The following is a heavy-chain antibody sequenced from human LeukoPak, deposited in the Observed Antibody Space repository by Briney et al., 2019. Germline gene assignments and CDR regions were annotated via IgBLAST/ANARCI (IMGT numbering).Heavy chain of an antibody. CDR3: ARDRSMSGWYIDL. J-gene: IGHJ2*01. CDR2: IWYDGSNK. V-gene: IGHV3-33*01. D-gene: IGHD2/OR15-2a*01. CDR1: GLTFISYG. Sequence: PGGSLRLSCAPSGLTFISYGMHWARQAPGKGLGWVAVIWYDGSNKYYPDSVQGRFTISRDNSKNTLYLQVNSLRAEDTAVYYCARDRSMSGWYIDLWGRGTLVTVSS.